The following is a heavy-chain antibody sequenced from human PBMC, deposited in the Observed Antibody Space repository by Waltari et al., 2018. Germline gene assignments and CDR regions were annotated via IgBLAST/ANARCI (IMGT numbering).Heavy chain of an antibody. V-gene: IGHV6-1*01. J-gene: IGHJ6*04. CDR2: TYYRSKWYS. CDR3: ARSGGPLDV. CDR1: GDSVSSNSAA. Sequence: QVQLQQSGPGLLKPSQTLSLTCAISGDSVSSNSAAWIWIRQSPSGGLEWLGRTYYRSKWYSHYTGSVKSRITINPDTSKNHFSLQLNSVTPEDTAVYYCARSGGPLDVWGKGTTVTVSS. D-gene: IGHD1-26*01.